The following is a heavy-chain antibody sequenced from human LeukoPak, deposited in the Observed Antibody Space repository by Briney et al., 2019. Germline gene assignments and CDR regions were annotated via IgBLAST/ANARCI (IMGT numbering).Heavy chain of an antibody. V-gene: IGHV4-34*01. Sequence: SETLSLTCAVYGGSFSDYYWSWIRQPPGKGLEWIGEINHSGSTNYNPSLKSRVTISVDTSKNQFSLKLSSVTAADTAVYYCAREELNSGSFDYWGQGTLVTVSS. D-gene: IGHD1-26*01. CDR1: GGSFSDYY. CDR3: AREELNSGSFDY. J-gene: IGHJ4*02. CDR2: INHSGST.